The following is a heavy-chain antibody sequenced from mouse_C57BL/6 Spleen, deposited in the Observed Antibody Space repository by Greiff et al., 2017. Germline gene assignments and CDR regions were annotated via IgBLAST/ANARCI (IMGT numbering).Heavy chain of an antibody. CDR3: ASVYGSREAWFAY. D-gene: IGHD1-1*01. V-gene: IGHV1-69*01. CDR2: IDPSDSYT. Sequence: VQLQQPGAELVMPGASVKLSCKASGYTFTSYWMHWVKQRPGQGLEWIGEIDPSDSYTNYNQKFKGKSTLTVDKSSSTAYMQLSSLTSEDSAVYYCASVYGSREAWFAYWGQGTLVTVSA. J-gene: IGHJ3*01. CDR1: GYTFTSYW.